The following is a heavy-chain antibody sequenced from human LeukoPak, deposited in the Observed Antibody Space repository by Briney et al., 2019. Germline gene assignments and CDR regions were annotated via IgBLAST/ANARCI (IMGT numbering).Heavy chain of an antibody. CDR2: IYYGGST. CDR3: ARLRAGTPYNWFDP. V-gene: IGHV4-38-2*01. D-gene: IGHD2-2*01. Sequence: KTSETLSLTCAVSGYSISSSYYWGWIRQPPGKGLEWMASIYYGGSTYYNPSLKSRVTISVDTSKNQFSLKVSSVTAADTAVYYCARLRAGTPYNWFDPWGQGALVTVSS. CDR1: GYSISSSYY. J-gene: IGHJ5*02.